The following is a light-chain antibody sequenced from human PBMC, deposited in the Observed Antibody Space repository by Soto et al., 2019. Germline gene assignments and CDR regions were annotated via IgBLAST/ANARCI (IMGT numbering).Light chain of an antibody. CDR3: QQSYTTPFT. Sequence: DIQMTQSPSSLSASVGDRVTVTCRASQSISTYLYWYQQKPGKAPKLLIYAASSLETGVPSRFSGSGSGTDFTLTISSLQPEDFATYVCQQSYTTPFTFGPGTKVDIK. CDR2: AAS. J-gene: IGKJ3*01. V-gene: IGKV1-39*01. CDR1: QSISTY.